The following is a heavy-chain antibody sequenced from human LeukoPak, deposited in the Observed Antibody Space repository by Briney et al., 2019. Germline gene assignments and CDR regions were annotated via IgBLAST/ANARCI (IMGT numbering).Heavy chain of an antibody. Sequence: ASVKVSCKASGYTFTSYGISWVRQAPGQGLEWMGWISAYNGNTNYAQKLQGRVTVTTDTSTSTAYMELRSLRSDDTAVYYCARPTPPYCSSTSCLPPDYWGQGTLVTVSS. CDR3: ARPTPPYCSSTSCLPPDY. V-gene: IGHV1-18*01. D-gene: IGHD2-2*01. J-gene: IGHJ4*02. CDR2: ISAYNGNT. CDR1: GYTFTSYG.